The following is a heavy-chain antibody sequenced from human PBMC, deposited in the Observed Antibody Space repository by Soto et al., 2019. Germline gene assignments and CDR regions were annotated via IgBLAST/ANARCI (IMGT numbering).Heavy chain of an antibody. J-gene: IGHJ6*02. CDR1: GFTFTSSA. V-gene: IGHV1-58*01. CDR2: IVVGSGNT. D-gene: IGHD6-13*01. Sequence: ASVKVSCKASGFTFTSSAVQWVRQARGQRLEWIGWIVVGSGNTNYAQKFQERVTITRDMSTSTAYMELSSLRSEDTAVYYCAAGPLYSSSWYGTYYHYGMDVWGQGTTVTVSS. CDR3: AAGPLYSSSWYGTYYHYGMDV.